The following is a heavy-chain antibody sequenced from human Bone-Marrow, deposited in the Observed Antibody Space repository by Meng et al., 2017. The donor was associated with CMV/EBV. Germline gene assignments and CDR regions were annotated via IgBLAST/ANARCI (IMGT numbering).Heavy chain of an antibody. D-gene: IGHD6-19*01. V-gene: IGHV3-11*04. CDR3: ARDGRWLTYYYYYGMDV. J-gene: IGHJ6*02. Sequence: GGSLRLSCTVSGGSISSSSYYWGWIRQPSGKGLEWVSYISSSGSTIYYADSVKGRFTISRDNAKNSLYLQMNSLRAEDTAVYYCARDGRWLTYYYYYGMDVWGQGTTVTVSS. CDR1: GGSISSSSYY. CDR2: ISSSGSTI.